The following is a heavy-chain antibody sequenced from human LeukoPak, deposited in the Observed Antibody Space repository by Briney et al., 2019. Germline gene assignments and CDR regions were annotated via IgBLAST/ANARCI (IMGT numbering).Heavy chain of an antibody. J-gene: IGHJ5*02. Sequence: KSSETLSLTCTVSGGSISSYYWSWIRQPPGKGLEWIGYIYYSGSTNYNPSLKSRVTISVDTSKNQFSLKLSSVTAADTAVYYCARRSYPVVVTAMGFDPWGQGTLVTVSS. V-gene: IGHV4-59*12. CDR3: ARRSYPVVVTAMGFDP. CDR1: GGSISSYY. CDR2: IYYSGST. D-gene: IGHD2-21*02.